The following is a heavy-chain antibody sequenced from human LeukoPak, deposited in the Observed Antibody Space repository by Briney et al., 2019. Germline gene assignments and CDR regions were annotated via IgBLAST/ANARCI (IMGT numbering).Heavy chain of an antibody. V-gene: IGHV3-23*01. CDR3: AKLLRYSYGTIDY. CDR1: GFTFSSYA. Sequence: PGGSLRLSCAASGFTFSSYAMSWVRQAPGKGLEWVSAISGSGGSTYYADSVKGRFTISRDNSKNTLYLQMNSLRAEDTAVYYCAKLLRYSYGTIDYWGQVTLVTVSS. CDR2: ISGSGGST. J-gene: IGHJ4*02. D-gene: IGHD5-18*01.